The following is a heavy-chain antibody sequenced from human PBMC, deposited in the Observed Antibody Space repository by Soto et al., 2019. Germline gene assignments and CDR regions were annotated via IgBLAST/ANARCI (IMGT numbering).Heavy chain of an antibody. CDR2: IIPIFDTA. V-gene: IGHV1-69*13. J-gene: IGHJ6*02. CDR1: GGTFSSYA. CDR3: ARAVWADYYYGMDV. D-gene: IGHD2-8*01. Sequence: GASVKVSCKASGGTFSSYAISWVRQAPGQGLEWMGGIIPIFDTANYAQKFQGRVTITADESTSTAYMELSSLRSEDTAVYYCARAVWADYYYGMDVWGQGXTVTVSS.